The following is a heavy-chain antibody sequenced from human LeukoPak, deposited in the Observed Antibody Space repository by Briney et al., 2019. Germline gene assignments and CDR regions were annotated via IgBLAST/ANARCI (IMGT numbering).Heavy chain of an antibody. CDR2: ISAYNGNT. J-gene: IGHJ5*02. CDR1: GYTFTSYG. Sequence: VASVKVSCEASGYTFTSYGISWVRQAPGQGLEWMGWISAYNGNTNYAQKLQGRVTMTTDTSTSTAYMELRSLRSDDTAVYYCARTRRTTPYNWFDPWGQGTLVTVSS. CDR3: ARTRRTTPYNWFDP. D-gene: IGHD1-14*01. V-gene: IGHV1-18*01.